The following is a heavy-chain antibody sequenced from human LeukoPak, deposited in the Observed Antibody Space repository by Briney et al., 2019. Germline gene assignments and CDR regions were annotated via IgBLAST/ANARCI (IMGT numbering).Heavy chain of an antibody. CDR3: ARQIVGATPYYYYYMDV. CDR1: GGSISSSSYY. V-gene: IGHV4-39*01. D-gene: IGHD1-26*01. Sequence: SETLSLTCTVSGGSISSSSYYWGWIRQPPGKGLEWIGSIYYSGSTYYNPSLKSRVTISVDTSKNQFSLKLSSVTAADTAVYYCARQIVGATPYYYYYMDVWGKGTTVTVSS. CDR2: IYYSGST. J-gene: IGHJ6*03.